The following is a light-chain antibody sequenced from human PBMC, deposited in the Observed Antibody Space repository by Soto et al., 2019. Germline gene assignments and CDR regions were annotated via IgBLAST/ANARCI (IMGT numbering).Light chain of an antibody. V-gene: IGLV2-23*01. CDR1: NSDVGGYNL. Sequence: QSVLTQPASVSGSPGQSITISCTGTNSDVGGYNLVSWYQQHPGKAPKLMIYEDNKRPSGVSNRFSGSKSGNTASLTISGLQAEDEADYYCCSYAGSIIVFGGGTQLTVL. CDR2: EDN. J-gene: IGLJ7*01. CDR3: CSYAGSIIV.